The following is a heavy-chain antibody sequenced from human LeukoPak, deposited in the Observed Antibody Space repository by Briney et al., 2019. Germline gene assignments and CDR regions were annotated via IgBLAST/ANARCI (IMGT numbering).Heavy chain of an antibody. Sequence: GGSLRLSCAASGFTFSSYWMHWVRQAPGKGLVWVSRINTDGSSTSYADSVKGRFTISRDNAKNTLYLQMNSLRAEDTAVYYCAKARSWVAKFTFDYWGQGTLVTVSS. CDR1: GFTFSSYW. J-gene: IGHJ4*02. CDR3: AKARSWVAKFTFDY. V-gene: IGHV3-74*01. CDR2: INTDGSST. D-gene: IGHD2-15*01.